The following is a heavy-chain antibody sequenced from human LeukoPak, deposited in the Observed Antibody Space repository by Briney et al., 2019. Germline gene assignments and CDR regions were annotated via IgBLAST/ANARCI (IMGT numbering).Heavy chain of an antibody. CDR1: GGTFSSYA. Sequence: SVKVSCKASGGTFSSYAISWVRQAPGQGLEWMGRIIPILGIANYAQKFQGRVTITADKSTSTAYMELSSLRSEDTAVYYCATDGATVVTPLRAVYYYYYMDVWGKGTTVTVSS. CDR3: ATDGATVVTPLRAVYYYYYMDV. V-gene: IGHV1-69*04. CDR2: IIPILGIA. J-gene: IGHJ6*03. D-gene: IGHD4-23*01.